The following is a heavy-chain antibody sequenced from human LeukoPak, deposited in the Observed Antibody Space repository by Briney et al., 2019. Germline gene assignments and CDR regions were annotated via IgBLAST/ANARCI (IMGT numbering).Heavy chain of an antibody. CDR2: IYHSGST. CDR3: ARGDSCYSQIDY. V-gene: IGHV4-30-2*01. J-gene: IGHJ4*02. Sequence: KSSETLSLTCAVSGGSISSGGYSWSWIRQPPGKGLEWIGYIYHSGSTYYNPSLKSRVTISVDRSKNQFSLKLSSVTAADTAVYYCARGDSCYSQIDYWGQGTMVTVSS. D-gene: IGHD3-22*01. CDR1: GGSISSGGYS.